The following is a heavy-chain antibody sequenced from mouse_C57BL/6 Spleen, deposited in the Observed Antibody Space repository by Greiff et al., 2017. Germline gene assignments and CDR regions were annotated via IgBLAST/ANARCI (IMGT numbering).Heavy chain of an antibody. J-gene: IGHJ4*01. V-gene: IGHV1-26*01. D-gene: IGHD2-4*01. CDR1: GYTFTDYY. Sequence: EVQLQQSGPELVKPGASVKISCKASGYTFTDYYMNWVKQSHGKSLEWIGDINPNNGGTSYNQKFKGKATLTVDKSSSTAYMELRSLTSEDSAVYYCARKGYDYDGYYYAMDYWGQGTSVTVSS. CDR2: INPNNGGT. CDR3: ARKGYDYDGYYYAMDY.